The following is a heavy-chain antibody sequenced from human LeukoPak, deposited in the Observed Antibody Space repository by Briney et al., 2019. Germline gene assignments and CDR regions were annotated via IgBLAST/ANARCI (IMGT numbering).Heavy chain of an antibody. V-gene: IGHV3-23*01. CDR3: AKDYYYDSSGYSPFQH. J-gene: IGHJ1*01. CDR1: GFTFSSYA. D-gene: IGHD3-22*01. Sequence: PGRSLRLSCAASGFTFSSYAMSWVRQAPGKGLEWVSAISGSGGSTYYADSVKGRFTISRDNSKNTLYLQMNSLRAEDTAVYYCAKDYYYDSSGYSPFQHWGQGTLVTVSS. CDR2: ISGSGGST.